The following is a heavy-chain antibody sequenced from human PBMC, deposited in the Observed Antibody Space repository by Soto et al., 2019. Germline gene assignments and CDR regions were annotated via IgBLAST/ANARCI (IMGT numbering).Heavy chain of an antibody. Sequence: GGSLRLSCAASGFTFSSYGMHWVRQAPGKGLEWVAVIWYDGSNKYYADSVKGRFTISRDNSKNTLYLQMNSLRAEDTAVYYCARDLGIPLGWFAPWGQGTLVTVSS. CDR3: ARDLGIPLGWFAP. D-gene: IGHD1-20*01. CDR2: IWYDGSNK. V-gene: IGHV3-33*01. J-gene: IGHJ5*02. CDR1: GFTFSSYG.